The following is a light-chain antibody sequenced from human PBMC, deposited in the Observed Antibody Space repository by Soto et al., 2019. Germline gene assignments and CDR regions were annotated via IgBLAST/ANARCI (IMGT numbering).Light chain of an antibody. Sequence: QSVLTQPPSVSGAPGQRVTISCTGSSSNIGAGYDVHWYQQLPGTAPKLLIYGNSNRPSGVPDRFSGSKSGTSASLAITGCQAEDEADYYCQSYDSSLSGGVFGGGTKLTV. J-gene: IGLJ3*02. CDR1: SSNIGAGYD. V-gene: IGLV1-40*01. CDR2: GNS. CDR3: QSYDSSLSGGV.